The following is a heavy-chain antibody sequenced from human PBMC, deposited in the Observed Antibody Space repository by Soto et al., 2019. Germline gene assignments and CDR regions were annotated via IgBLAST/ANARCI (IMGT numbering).Heavy chain of an antibody. CDR2: INHSGST. V-gene: IGHV4-34*01. CDR3: ARARSSGWYRADAFDI. D-gene: IGHD6-19*01. J-gene: IGHJ3*02. Sequence: NPSETLSLTCAVYGGSFSGYYWSWIRQPPGKGLEWIGEINHSGSTNYNPSLKSRVTISVDTSKNQFSLKLSSVTAADTAVYYCARARSSGWYRADAFDIWGQGTMVTVSS. CDR1: GGSFSGYY.